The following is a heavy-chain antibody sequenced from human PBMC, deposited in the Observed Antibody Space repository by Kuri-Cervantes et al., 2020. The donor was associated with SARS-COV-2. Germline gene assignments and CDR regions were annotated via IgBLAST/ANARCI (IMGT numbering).Heavy chain of an antibody. CDR3: ARDRSDSSSWGSYFDY. J-gene: IGHJ4*02. D-gene: IGHD6-13*01. CDR1: GFAFSTYG. Sequence: GESLKISCAASGFAFSTYGTHWVRQAPGKGLEWVAFISYDESDEYYLDSVKGRFTISRDNSKNMLYLQMNSLRAEDTAVYYCARDRSDSSSWGSYFDYWGQGTLVTVSS. CDR2: ISYDESDE. V-gene: IGHV3-33*01.